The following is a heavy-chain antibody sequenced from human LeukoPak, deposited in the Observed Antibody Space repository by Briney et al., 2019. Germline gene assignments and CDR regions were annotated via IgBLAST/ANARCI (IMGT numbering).Heavy chain of an antibody. CDR3: ARVTTENYFYYGMDV. Sequence: GGSLRLSCAASGFTFSSYGMHWVRQAPGKGLEWVAVISYDGSNKYYADSVKGRFTISRDNSKNTLYLQMNSLRAEDTAVYYCARVTTENYFYYGMDVWGQGTTVTVSS. CDR1: GFTFSSYG. CDR2: ISYDGSNK. J-gene: IGHJ6*02. D-gene: IGHD4-4*01. V-gene: IGHV3-30*03.